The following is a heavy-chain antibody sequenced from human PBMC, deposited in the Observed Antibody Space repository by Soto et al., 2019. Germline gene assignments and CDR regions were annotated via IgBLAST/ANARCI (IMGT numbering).Heavy chain of an antibody. Sequence: SETLSLTCTVSGGSISSSSYYWGWFRQPPGKGLEWIGSIYYSGSTYYNPSLKSRVTISVDTSKNQFSLKLSSVTAADTAVYYCARFENYYMDVWGKGTTVTVSS. CDR1: GGSISSSSYY. CDR3: ARFENYYMDV. V-gene: IGHV4-39*01. CDR2: IYYSGST. J-gene: IGHJ6*03.